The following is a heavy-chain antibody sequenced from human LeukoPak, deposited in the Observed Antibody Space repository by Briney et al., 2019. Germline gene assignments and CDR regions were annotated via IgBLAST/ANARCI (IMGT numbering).Heavy chain of an antibody. CDR2: IWYDGSNK. CDR3: AREYSASWFDP. D-gene: IGHD5-18*01. J-gene: IGHJ5*02. CDR1: GFTFSSYG. V-gene: IGHV3-33*01. Sequence: GGSLRLSCAASGFTFSSYGMHWVRQAPGKGLEWVAVIWYDGSNKFYADSVKGRFTISRDNSKNTLYLQMNSLRAEDTAVYYCAREYSASWFDPWGQGTLVTVSS.